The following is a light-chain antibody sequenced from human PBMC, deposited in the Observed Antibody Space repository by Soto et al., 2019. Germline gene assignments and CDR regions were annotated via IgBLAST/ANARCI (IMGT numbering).Light chain of an antibody. CDR1: QSVNTW. CDR3: QQYNNYWT. J-gene: IGKJ1*01. V-gene: IGKV1-5*03. Sequence: IQLTQSPSTLSASVGDRVTITCRANQSVNTWLAWFQQKPGKAPNLLIYKASTLESGVPLRFSGSGSDTEFTLTIKSLQPDDSATYYCQQYNNYWTFGQGTK. CDR2: KAS.